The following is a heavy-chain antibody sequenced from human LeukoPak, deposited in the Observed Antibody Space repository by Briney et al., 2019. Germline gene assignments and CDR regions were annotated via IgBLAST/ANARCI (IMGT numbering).Heavy chain of an antibody. CDR3: ARRKYYGSGSYSNWFDP. J-gene: IGHJ5*02. Sequence: SETLSLTCTVPGGSISSYYWSWIRQPPGKGLEWIGYIYYSGSTNYNPSLKSRVTISVDTSKNQFSLKLSSVTAADTAVYYCARRKYYGSGSYSNWFDPWGQGTLVTVSS. V-gene: IGHV4-59*08. CDR1: GGSISSYY. CDR2: IYYSGST. D-gene: IGHD3-10*01.